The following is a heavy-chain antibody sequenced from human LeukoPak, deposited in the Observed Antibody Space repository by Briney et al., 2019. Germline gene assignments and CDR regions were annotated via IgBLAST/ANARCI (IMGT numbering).Heavy chain of an antibody. CDR3: ARAGASSGWYDFDY. Sequence: ASLKLSCKASGGTFSSYAISWVRQAPGQGLEWMGGIIPIFGTANYAQKFQGRVTITADKSTSTAYMELSSLRSEDTAVYYCARAGASSGWYDFDYWGQGTLVTVSS. J-gene: IGHJ4*02. CDR1: GGTFSSYA. CDR2: IIPIFGTA. D-gene: IGHD6-19*01. V-gene: IGHV1-69*06.